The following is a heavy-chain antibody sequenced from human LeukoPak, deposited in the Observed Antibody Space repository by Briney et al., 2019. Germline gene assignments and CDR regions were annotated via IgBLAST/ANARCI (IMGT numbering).Heavy chain of an antibody. Sequence: PGGSLRLSCAASGFTFSNYAMSWVRRAPGKGLEWVSGISGSGGATYYADSVKGRFTISRDNSKNTLYLQMNSLRAEDTAVYYCARDFGGSRDYWGQGTLVTVSS. CDR2: ISGSGGAT. V-gene: IGHV3-23*01. D-gene: IGHD3-10*01. J-gene: IGHJ4*02. CDR3: ARDFGGSRDY. CDR1: GFTFSNYA.